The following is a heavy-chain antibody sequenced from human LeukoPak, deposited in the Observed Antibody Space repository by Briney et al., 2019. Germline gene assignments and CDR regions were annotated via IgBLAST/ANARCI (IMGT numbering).Heavy chain of an antibody. CDR2: LYPGVGT. J-gene: IGHJ2*01. Sequence: SETLSLTCTVSGGPIFSYYWSWIRQTAGKGLEWIGRLYPGVGTDYNPSLKSRVTMSVDTSKKQFALKLSAVTAADTAVYYCARAKGGWYSYWYFDLWGRGTLVTVSS. D-gene: IGHD6-19*01. CDR1: GGPIFSYY. CDR3: ARAKGGWYSYWYFDL. V-gene: IGHV4-4*07.